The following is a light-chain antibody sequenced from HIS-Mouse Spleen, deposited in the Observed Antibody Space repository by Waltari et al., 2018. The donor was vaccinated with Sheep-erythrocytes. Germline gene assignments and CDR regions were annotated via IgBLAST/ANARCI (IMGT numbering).Light chain of an antibody. CDR1: QGISGY. J-gene: IGKJ5*01. CDR2: AAS. V-gene: IGKV1-9*01. Sequence: DIQLTQPPSFLSASVGDRVTITSRASQGISGYLAWYQQKPGKAPKLLIYAASTLQSGVPTRFSGSGSGTEFTLTISSLQPEDFATYYCQQLNSYPVTFGQGTRLEIK. CDR3: QQLNSYPVT.